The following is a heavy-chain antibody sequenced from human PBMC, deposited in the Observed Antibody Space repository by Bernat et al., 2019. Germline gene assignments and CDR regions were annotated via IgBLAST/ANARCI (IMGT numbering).Heavy chain of an antibody. CDR2: ISGYKGNT. CDR1: GYTFTSYG. Sequence: QVQLVQSGAEVKKPGASVKVSCKASGYTFTSYGISWVRQAPGQGLEWMGWISGYKGNTNYAQKLQGRVTMTTDTSTSTAYMELRSLRSDDTAVYYCARDFRGDTTFGGVPNFDPWGQGTLVTVSS. D-gene: IGHD3-3*01. V-gene: IGHV1-18*04. J-gene: IGHJ5*02. CDR3: ARDFRGDTTFGGVPNFDP.